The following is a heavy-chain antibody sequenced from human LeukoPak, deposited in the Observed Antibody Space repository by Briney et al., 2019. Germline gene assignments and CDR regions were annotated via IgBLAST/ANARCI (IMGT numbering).Heavy chain of an antibody. CDR3: ARDYWWNYDY. J-gene: IGHJ4*02. D-gene: IGHD1-7*01. CDR1: GFTFSDYA. CDR2: ISKDGSDK. V-gene: IGHV3-30-3*01. Sequence: GGSLRLSCAASGFTFSDYAMHWVRQAPGKGLEWVAVISKDGSDKYYPGSVTGRFTISRDNSKNTTYLQMDSLRAEDTAIYYCARDYWWNYDYWGQGTLVTVSS.